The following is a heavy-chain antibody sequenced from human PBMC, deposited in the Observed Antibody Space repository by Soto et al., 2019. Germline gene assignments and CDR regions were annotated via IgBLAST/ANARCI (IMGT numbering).Heavy chain of an antibody. CDR1: GFSFRSYA. Sequence: EVQLLESGGDLVQPGGSLRLSCAASGFSFRSYAMGWVRQAPGRGLNWVSSISAGGDGTYYADSVKGRFTISRENSKSTVYLQMTSVRADDTAVYYCADGGRYPYYWGPGTLVTVSS. D-gene: IGHD1-26*01. V-gene: IGHV3-23*01. CDR3: ADGGRYPYY. CDR2: ISAGGDGT. J-gene: IGHJ4*02.